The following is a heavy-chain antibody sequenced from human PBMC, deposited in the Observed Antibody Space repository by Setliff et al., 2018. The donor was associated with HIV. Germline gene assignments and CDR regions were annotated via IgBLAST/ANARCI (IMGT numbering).Heavy chain of an antibody. CDR1: GGSFNILG. CDR2: IIPVVDAP. V-gene: IGHV1-69*06. D-gene: IGHD3-10*01. J-gene: IGHJ3*02. CDR3: ATRPPGVHGFSI. Sequence: QVSCKASGGSFNILGFTWVRQAPGQGLEWVGGIIPVVDAPIYAQRFQGRVVITADKSTGTAYMQLSSLKFEDTAVYYCATRPPGVHGFSIWGQGTRVTVS.